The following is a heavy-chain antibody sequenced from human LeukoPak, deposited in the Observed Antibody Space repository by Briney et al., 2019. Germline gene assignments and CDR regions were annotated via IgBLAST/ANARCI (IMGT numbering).Heavy chain of an antibody. CDR1: GGSFSGHY. D-gene: IGHD3-10*01. V-gene: IGHV4-34*01. CDR2: INPSGST. J-gene: IGHJ4*02. Sequence: PSETLSLTCAVYGGSFSGHYWSWIRQPPGKGLEWIGEINPSGSTNYNPSLKSRVTVSADTSKNQFSLKLSSVTAADTAVYYCARVYGSGSYYRYWGQGTLVTVSS. CDR3: ARVYGSGSYYRY.